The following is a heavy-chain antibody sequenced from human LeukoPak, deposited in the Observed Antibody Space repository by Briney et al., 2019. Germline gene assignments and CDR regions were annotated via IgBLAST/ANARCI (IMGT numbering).Heavy chain of an antibody. CDR3: ARFIYDSSVNNWFDP. V-gene: IGHV4-4*02. J-gene: IGHJ5*02. CDR2: IYHSGTT. D-gene: IGHD3-22*01. Sequence: TSETLSLTCAVSGGSVSSSNWWTWVRQPPGKGLEWIGEIYHSGTTNYNPSLKSRVTISVDTSKNQFSLKLSSVTAADTAVYYCARFIYDSSVNNWFDPWGQGTLVTVSS. CDR1: GGSVSSSNW.